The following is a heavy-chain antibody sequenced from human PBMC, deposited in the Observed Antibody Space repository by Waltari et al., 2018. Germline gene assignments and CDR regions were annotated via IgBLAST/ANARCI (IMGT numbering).Heavy chain of an antibody. V-gene: IGHV3-7*01. CDR1: GFTFRSYW. Sequence: EVQLVESGGGLVQPGGSLRLSCAASGFTFRSYWMSCVRQAPVKGLEWVANIKQDGSEKYYVDSVKGRFTISRDNAKNSLYLQMNSLRAEDTAVYYCARDESSGWYKGRDAFDIWGQGTMVTVSS. CDR3: ARDESSGWYKGRDAFDI. J-gene: IGHJ3*02. CDR2: IKQDGSEK. D-gene: IGHD6-19*01.